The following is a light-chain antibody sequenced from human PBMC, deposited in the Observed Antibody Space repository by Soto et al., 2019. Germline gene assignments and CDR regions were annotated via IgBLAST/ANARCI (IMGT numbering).Light chain of an antibody. CDR1: QSVSN. V-gene: IGKV3-15*01. CDR2: GAS. CDR3: QQYNNWSYT. Sequence: EIVMTQSAATLSVSPGERAALSCRASQSVSNFAWYQQKPGQAPRLLIYGASTRATGIPARFSGSGSGTEFTLTISSLQSEDFAVYYCQQYNNWSYTFGQGTKLEI. J-gene: IGKJ2*01.